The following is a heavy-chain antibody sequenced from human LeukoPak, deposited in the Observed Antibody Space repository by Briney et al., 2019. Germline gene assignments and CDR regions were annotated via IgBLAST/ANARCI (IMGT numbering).Heavy chain of an antibody. J-gene: IGHJ5*02. CDR2: MNPNSGNA. V-gene: IGHV1-8*01. CDR3: ARDGSGTYWAYYNWFDP. D-gene: IGHD3-10*01. Sequence: ASVKVSCKASGYTFTSYDINWVRQATGQGLEWMGWMNPNSGNAGYAQKFQGRVTMTRNTSISTAYMELSNLRPEDTAVYYCARDGSGTYWAYYNWFDPWGQGNLVTVSS. CDR1: GYTFTSYD.